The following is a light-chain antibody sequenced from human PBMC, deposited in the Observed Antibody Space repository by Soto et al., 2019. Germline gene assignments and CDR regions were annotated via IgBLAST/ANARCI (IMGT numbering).Light chain of an antibody. V-gene: IGLV1-40*01. CDR2: GNS. J-gene: IGLJ1*01. Sequence: QSALTQPPSVSGAPGQRVTISCTGSSSNIGAGYDVHWYQQLPGTAPKLLIYGNSNRPSGVPDRFSGSKSGTSASLAITGLQAEDEADYYCQSYDSSLSGYVFGTGTKVTVX. CDR1: SSNIGAGYD. CDR3: QSYDSSLSGYV.